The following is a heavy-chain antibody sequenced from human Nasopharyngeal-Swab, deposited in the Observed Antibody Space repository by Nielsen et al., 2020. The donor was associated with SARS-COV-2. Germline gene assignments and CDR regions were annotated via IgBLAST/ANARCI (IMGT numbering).Heavy chain of an antibody. D-gene: IGHD2-8*01. CDR3: AREGYCTNGVCGRYMDV. CDR2: ISSSSSTI. Sequence: GESLKISCAASGFTFSSYSMNWVRQAPGKGLEWVSYISSSSSTIYYADSVKGRFTISSDNAKNSLYLQMSSLRAEDTAVYYCAREGYCTNGVCGRYMDVWGKGTTVTVSS. J-gene: IGHJ6*03. V-gene: IGHV3-48*01. CDR1: GFTFSSYS.